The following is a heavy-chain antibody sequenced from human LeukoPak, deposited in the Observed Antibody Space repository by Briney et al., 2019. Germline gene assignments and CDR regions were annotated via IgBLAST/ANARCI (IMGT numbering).Heavy chain of an antibody. V-gene: IGHV4-59*11. CDR2: IYYSGST. J-gene: IGHJ4*02. CDR1: GGSISSHY. Sequence: PSETLSLTCTVSGGSISSHYWSWIRQPPGKGLEWIGYIYYSGSTNYNPSLKSRVTISVDTSKNQFSLKLSSVTAADTAVYYCARGSVRGYSGYDGTSIGYWGQGTLVTVSS. D-gene: IGHD5-12*01. CDR3: ARGSVRGYSGYDGTSIGY.